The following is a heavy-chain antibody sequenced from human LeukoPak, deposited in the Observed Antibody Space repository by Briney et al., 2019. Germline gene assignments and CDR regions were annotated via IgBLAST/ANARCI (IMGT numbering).Heavy chain of an antibody. D-gene: IGHD3-22*01. Sequence: QAGGSLRLSCAASGFTFSSYAMSWVRQSPGKGLEWVSSISGSGGNTYYAGSVKGRFTISRDNSKNTLYLQMNSLRAEDTAVYYCAKDRKWLIDAFDIWGQGTMVTVSS. CDR1: GFTFSSYA. V-gene: IGHV3-23*01. CDR2: ISGSGGNT. J-gene: IGHJ3*02. CDR3: AKDRKWLIDAFDI.